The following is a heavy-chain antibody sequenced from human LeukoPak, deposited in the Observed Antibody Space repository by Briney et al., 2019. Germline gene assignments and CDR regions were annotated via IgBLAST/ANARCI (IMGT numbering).Heavy chain of an antibody. CDR3: ARTEYDFWSGAAYYFDY. J-gene: IGHJ4*02. Sequence: PSETLSLTCTVSGDSISGSSDYWGWIRQPPGKGLEWIGSIYYSGSTNYNPSLKSRVTISVDTSKNQFSLKLSSVTAADTAVYYCARTEYDFWSGAAYYFDYWGQGTLVTVSS. V-gene: IGHV4-39*07. CDR2: IYYSGST. D-gene: IGHD3-3*01. CDR1: GDSISGSSDY.